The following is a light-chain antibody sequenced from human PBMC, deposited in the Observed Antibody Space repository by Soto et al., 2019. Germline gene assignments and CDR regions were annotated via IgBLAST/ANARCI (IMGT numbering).Light chain of an antibody. CDR1: SSNVGSYKL. CDR2: EVN. Sequence: QSVLTQPASVSGCPGQSTTISCTGTSSNVGSYKLVSWYQQHPGKAPKLMIFEVNKRPSGVSNRFSGSKSGNTASLTISGLKVEDEADYYCCSSGGSPTYVFGTGTKVTVL. CDR3: CSSGGSPTYV. V-gene: IGLV2-23*02. J-gene: IGLJ1*01.